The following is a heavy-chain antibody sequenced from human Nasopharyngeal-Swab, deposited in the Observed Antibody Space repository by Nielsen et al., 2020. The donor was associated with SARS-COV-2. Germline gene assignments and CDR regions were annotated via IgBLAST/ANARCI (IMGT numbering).Heavy chain of an antibody. J-gene: IGHJ4*02. V-gene: IGHV4-61*02. Sequence: SETLSLTCTVSGGSISSGSYYWSWIRQPAGKGLEWIGRVYITGSTNYNPSFESRVSMSVDTSKNQFSLKLTSVTAADTAVYYCARQLVGATGYDYWGQGTLVTVSS. CDR3: ARQLVGATGYDY. CDR1: GGSISSGSYY. D-gene: IGHD1-26*01. CDR2: VYITGST.